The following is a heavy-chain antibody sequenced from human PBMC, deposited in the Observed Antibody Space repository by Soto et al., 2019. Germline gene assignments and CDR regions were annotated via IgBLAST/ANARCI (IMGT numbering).Heavy chain of an antibody. V-gene: IGHV3-66*01. J-gene: IGHJ6*02. CDR3: ASGTTVVMVNYGMDV. CDR1: GFTVSSNY. D-gene: IGHD4-17*01. Sequence: EVQLVESGGGLVQPGGSLRLSCAASGFTVSSNYMSWVRQAPGKGLEWVSVIYSGGSTYYADSVKGRFTISRDNSKNTLYLQMNSLRAEDTAVYYCASGTTVVMVNYGMDVWGQGTTVTVSS. CDR2: IYSGGST.